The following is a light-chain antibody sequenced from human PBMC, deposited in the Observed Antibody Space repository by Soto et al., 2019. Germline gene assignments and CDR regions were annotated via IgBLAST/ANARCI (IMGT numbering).Light chain of an antibody. CDR3: LQHYNFSWT. CDR1: QGISSY. J-gene: IGKJ1*01. CDR2: AAV. Sequence: AIRMTQSPSSFSASTGDRVTITCRASQGISSYLAWYQQKPGKAPNLLIFAAVNLQSGVPSRFRGGGSGTHFTLTISSLQPEDFATYYCLQHYNFSWTFGQGTKVDIK. V-gene: IGKV1-8*01.